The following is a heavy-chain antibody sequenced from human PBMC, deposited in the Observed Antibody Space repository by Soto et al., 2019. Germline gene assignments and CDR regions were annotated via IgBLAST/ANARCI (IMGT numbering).Heavy chain of an antibody. Sequence: QVQLVQSGAEVKKPGASVKVSCKASGYTFTSYGISWVRQAPGQGLEWMGWISAYNGNTNYAQKLQGRVTMTTDTSTSTANMELRSLRSDDTAVYYCARDAAIVGATNEYYFDYWGQGTLVTVSS. D-gene: IGHD1-26*01. CDR3: ARDAAIVGATNEYYFDY. CDR2: ISAYNGNT. J-gene: IGHJ4*02. V-gene: IGHV1-18*01. CDR1: GYTFTSYG.